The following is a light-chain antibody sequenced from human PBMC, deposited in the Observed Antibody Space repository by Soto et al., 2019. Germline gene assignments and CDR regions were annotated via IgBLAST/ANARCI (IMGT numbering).Light chain of an antibody. CDR1: QNMGSN. CDR3: QQYNNWLT. V-gene: IGKV3-15*01. Sequence: VVMTQSPATLSVSPGERATLSCRSSQNMGSNLAWYRQKPGQPPQLLIYGASTRATGIPARFSGSGSGTDFTLTISSPQSEDFAVYYCQQYNNWLTFGGGTKVEIK. CDR2: GAS. J-gene: IGKJ4*01.